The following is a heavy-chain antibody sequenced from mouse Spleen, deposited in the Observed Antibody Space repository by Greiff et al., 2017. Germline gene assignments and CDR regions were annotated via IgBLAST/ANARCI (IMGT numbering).Heavy chain of an antibody. CDR2: ISSGGGST. CDR3: ARVELGQRYYFDY. CDR1: GFTFSSYY. V-gene: IGHV5-12-1*01. J-gene: IGHJ2*01. D-gene: IGHD4-1*01. Sequence: EVQRVESGGGLVKLGGSLKLSCAASGFTFSSYYMSWVRQTPEKRLEWVATISSGGGSTYYPDSVKGRFTISRDNAKNTLYLQMSSLNSEDTAVYYCARVELGQRYYFDYWGQGTTLTVSS.